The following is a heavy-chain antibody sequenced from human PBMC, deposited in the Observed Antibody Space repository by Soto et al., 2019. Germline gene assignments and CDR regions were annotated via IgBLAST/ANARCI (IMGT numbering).Heavy chain of an antibody. V-gene: IGHV4-61*01. D-gene: IGHD6-13*01. CDR1: GDSVSSDSYY. Sequence: QVQLQESGPGLVKPSETLSLTCTVSGDSVSSDSYYWSWIRQPPGKGLEWIGNIYYSGTTNYNLSLKSRVPVSVDTSQNQFSLKLTSVTAADTALYYCARANIAAAGTHYYWGQGTLVTVSS. CDR2: IYYSGTT. J-gene: IGHJ4*02. CDR3: ARANIAAAGTHYY.